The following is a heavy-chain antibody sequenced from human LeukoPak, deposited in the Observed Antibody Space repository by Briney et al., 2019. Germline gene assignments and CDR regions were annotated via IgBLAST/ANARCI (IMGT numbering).Heavy chain of an antibody. CDR3: ARDRGSGYSYHDAFDI. CDR2: INPNSGGT. V-gene: IGHV1-2*02. CDR1: GYTFTGYY. J-gene: IGHJ3*02. D-gene: IGHD3-22*01. Sequence: ASVKVSCKASGYTFTGYYMHWVRQAPGQGLEWMGWINPNSGGTNYAQKFQGRVTMTRDTSISTAYMELSRLRSDDTAVYYCARDRGSGYSYHDAFDIWGQGTMVTVSS.